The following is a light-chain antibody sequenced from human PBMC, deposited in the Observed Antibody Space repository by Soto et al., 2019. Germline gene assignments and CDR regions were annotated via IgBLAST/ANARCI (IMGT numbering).Light chain of an antibody. CDR1: QSVNNNY. CDR2: DVS. J-gene: IGKJ3*01. V-gene: IGKV3-20*01. Sequence: EIVLTQSPGTLSLSPGERATLSCRASQSVNNNYLAWYQQKPGQAPRLLIYDVSSRVTGIPDRFSGSGSGTDFTLTISRLEPEDFAVYYCQQYGNSPVTFGPGTKVDIK. CDR3: QQYGNSPVT.